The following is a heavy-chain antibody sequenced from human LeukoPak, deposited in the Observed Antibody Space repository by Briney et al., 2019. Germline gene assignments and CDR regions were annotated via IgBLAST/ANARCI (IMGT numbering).Heavy chain of an antibody. CDR1: GGSISSYY. CDR2: IYYSGST. V-gene: IGHV4-59*01. D-gene: IGHD6-13*01. J-gene: IGHJ5*02. CDR3: AGHSSSWYNWFDP. Sequence: SETLSLTCAVSGGSISSYYWSWIRQPPGKGLQWIGYIYYSGSTNYNPSLKSRVTISVDTSKNQFSLKLSSVTAADTAVYYCAGHSSSWYNWFDPWGQGTLVTVSS.